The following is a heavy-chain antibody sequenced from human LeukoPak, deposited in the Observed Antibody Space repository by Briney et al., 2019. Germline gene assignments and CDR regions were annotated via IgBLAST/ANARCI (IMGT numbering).Heavy chain of an antibody. CDR3: ARDSTYYYDSGSSGPHYFDN. J-gene: IGHJ4*02. Sequence: GGSLRLSCAASGFTFSSYAMSWVRQAPGKGLEWVSLISSGGTYEYYADSVKGRFTISRDNSKNTLYLQLNSLRAEDTAVYYCARDSTYYYDSGSSGPHYFDNWGQGTLVTVSS. CDR2: ISSGGTYE. CDR1: GFTFSSYA. V-gene: IGHV3-30*01. D-gene: IGHD3-10*01.